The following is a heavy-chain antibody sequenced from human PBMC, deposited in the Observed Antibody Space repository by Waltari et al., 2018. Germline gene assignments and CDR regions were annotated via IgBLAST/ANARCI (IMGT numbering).Heavy chain of an antibody. CDR1: NGSIASSGYY. J-gene: IGHJ4*02. Sequence: QVQLQESGPGLVKPSETLSLTCIVSNGSIASSGYYWGWIRQPPGKGLEWIGNIYYTGSTYYTQSLKSRVAMSVDTSKNHFSLTLSFVTAADTAVYYCARRIATQRDSFDYWGQGIPVTVSS. V-gene: IGHV4-39*01. CDR3: ARRIATQRDSFDY. CDR2: IYYTGST. D-gene: IGHD6-6*01.